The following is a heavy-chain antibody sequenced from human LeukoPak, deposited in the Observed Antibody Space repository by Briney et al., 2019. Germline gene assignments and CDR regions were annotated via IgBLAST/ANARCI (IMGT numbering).Heavy chain of an antibody. J-gene: IGHJ6*02. CDR1: GGSIRSYF. D-gene: IGHD4-17*01. V-gene: IGHV4-4*08. CDR3: ARATVTYSYYYGMDV. Sequence: SETLSLTCTVSGGSIRSYFWTWIRQPPGKGLEYIGYIYASGSTSYNPSLKSRVTISVDTSKNQFSLNLTSVTAADTAVYYCARATVTYSYYYGMDVWGQGTTVTVSS. CDR2: IYASGST.